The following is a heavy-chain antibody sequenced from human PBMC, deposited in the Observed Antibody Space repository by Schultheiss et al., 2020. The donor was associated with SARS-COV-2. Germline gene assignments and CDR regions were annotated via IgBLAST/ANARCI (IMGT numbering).Heavy chain of an antibody. CDR2: ISSSSSTI. D-gene: IGHD2-21*02. CDR1: GFTFSSYE. J-gene: IGHJ4*02. V-gene: IGHV3-48*03. Sequence: GESLKISCAASGFTFSSYEMNWVRQAPGKGLEWVSYISSSSSTIYYADSVKGRFTISRDNSKNTLYLQMTSLRADDTAIYYCGNKSPGDTFPDFDFWGQGALVTVSS. CDR3: GNKSPGDTFPDFDF.